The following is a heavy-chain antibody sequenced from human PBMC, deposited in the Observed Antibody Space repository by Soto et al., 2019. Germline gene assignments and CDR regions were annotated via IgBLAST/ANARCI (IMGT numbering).Heavy chain of an antibody. V-gene: IGHV1-18*01. D-gene: IGHD1-1*01. CDR2: ISGYNGNT. CDR1: GYTFTSYG. CDR3: ARDPTGHFIEY. J-gene: IGHJ4*02. Sequence: QVQLVQSGAEVKKPGASVKVSCKTSGYTFTSYGVAWVRQAPGQGLEWMGWISGYNGNTNYARKLQGRGTMTTDRSTSTAYMELRSLRSDDTAVYYCARDPTGHFIEYWGQGTLVTVSS.